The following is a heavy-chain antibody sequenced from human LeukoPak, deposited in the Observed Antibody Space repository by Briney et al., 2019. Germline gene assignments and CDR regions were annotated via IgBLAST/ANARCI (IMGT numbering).Heavy chain of an antibody. CDR2: IHHSGRT. CDR1: DGAVSIGRLY. V-gene: IGHV4-61*01. CDR3: ARNNNLVGATNNDAFDM. J-gene: IGHJ3*02. Sequence: SETLSLTCSVSDGAVSIGRLYWSWIRQPPGKGLEWIAYIHHSGRTSYSPSLRSRVTISIDTSKKQLSLKVRSVTAADTAVYYCARNNNLVGATNNDAFDMWGQGTMVTVSS. D-gene: IGHD1-26*01.